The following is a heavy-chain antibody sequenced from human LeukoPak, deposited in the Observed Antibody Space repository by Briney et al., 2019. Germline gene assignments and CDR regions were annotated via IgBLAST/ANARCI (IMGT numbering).Heavy chain of an antibody. V-gene: IGHV5-51*01. D-gene: IGHD3-16*01. Sequence: ESLKISCKGSGYSFTSYWIGWVRQMPGKGLEWMGIIYPGDSDTRYSPSFQGQVSISADKSINTAYLQWSSLKASDTAMYYCARVGGSLRLRRNWFDSWGQGTLVTVSS. CDR2: IYPGDSDT. CDR3: ARVGGSLRLRRNWFDS. J-gene: IGHJ5*01. CDR1: GYSFTSYW.